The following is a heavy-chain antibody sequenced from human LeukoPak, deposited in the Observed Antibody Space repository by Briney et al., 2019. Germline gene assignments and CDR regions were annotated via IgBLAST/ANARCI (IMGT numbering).Heavy chain of an antibody. CDR3: ARFIAAAGKFDY. V-gene: IGHV4-59*01. J-gene: IGHJ4*01. Sequence: PSETLSLTCTVSGGSISSYYWSWIRQPPGKGLEWIGYIYYSGSTNYNPSLKSRVTISVDTSKNQFSLKLSSVTAADTAVYYCARFIAAAGKFDYWGHGTLVTFSS. CDR1: GGSISSYY. CDR2: IYYSGST. D-gene: IGHD6-13*01.